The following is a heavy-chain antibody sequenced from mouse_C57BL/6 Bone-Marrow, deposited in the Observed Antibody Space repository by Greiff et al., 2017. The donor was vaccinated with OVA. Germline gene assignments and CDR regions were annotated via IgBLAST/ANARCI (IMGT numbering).Heavy chain of an antibody. Sequence: QVQLQQPGAELVKPGASVKVSCKASGYTFTSYWMHWVKQRPGQGLEWIGRIHPSDSDTNYNQKFKGKATLTVDTSSSTAYMELHSLTSEDSAVYFCARVTTVVGPGAMDYWGQGTSVTVSS. V-gene: IGHV1-74*01. CDR1: GYTFTSYW. J-gene: IGHJ4*01. CDR3: ARVTTVVGPGAMDY. D-gene: IGHD1-1*01. CDR2: IHPSDSDT.